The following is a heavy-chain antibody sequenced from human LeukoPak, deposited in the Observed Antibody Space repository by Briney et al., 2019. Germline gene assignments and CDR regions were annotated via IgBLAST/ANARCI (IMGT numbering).Heavy chain of an antibody. V-gene: IGHV3-30-3*01. CDR3: ARVGGGYTMGLFDY. CDR1: GFTFGSYA. D-gene: IGHD2-15*01. CDR2: ISYDGSNK. J-gene: IGHJ4*02. Sequence: GGSLRLSCAASGFTFGSYAMHWVRQAPGKGLEWVAVISYDGSNKYYADSVKGRFTISRDNSKNTLYLQMNSLRAEDTAVYYCARVGGGYTMGLFDYWGQGTLVTVSS.